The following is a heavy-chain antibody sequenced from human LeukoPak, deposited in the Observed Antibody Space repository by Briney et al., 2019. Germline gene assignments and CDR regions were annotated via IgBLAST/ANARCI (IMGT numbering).Heavy chain of an antibody. V-gene: IGHV1-8*01. D-gene: IGHD6-13*01. J-gene: IGHJ3*02. CDR2: MNPNSGNT. CDR3: ARDLPGIAAAGGAFDI. CDR1: GYTFTSYD. Sequence: ASVKVSCKASGYTFTSYDINWVRQATGQGLEWMGWMNPNSGNTGYAQKFQGRVTMTRNTSISTAYMELSSLRSEDTAVYYCARDLPGIAAAGGAFDIWGQGTMVTVSS.